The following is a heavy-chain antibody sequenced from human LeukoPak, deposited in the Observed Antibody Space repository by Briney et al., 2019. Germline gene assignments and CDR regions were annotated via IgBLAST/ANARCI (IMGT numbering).Heavy chain of an antibody. J-gene: IGHJ3*02. CDR3: AKANYYDSSGYGYDAFDI. V-gene: IGHV3-9*01. D-gene: IGHD3-22*01. CDR2: ISWNSGSI. Sequence: GGSLRLSCAASGFTLDDYAMHWVRQAPGKGLEWVSGISWNSGSIGYADSVKGRFTISRDNAKNSLYLQMNSLRAEDTALYYCAKANYYDSSGYGYDAFDIWGQGTMVTVSS. CDR1: GFTLDDYA.